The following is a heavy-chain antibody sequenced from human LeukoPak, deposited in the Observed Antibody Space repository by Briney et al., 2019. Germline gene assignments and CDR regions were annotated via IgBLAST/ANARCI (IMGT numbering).Heavy chain of an antibody. J-gene: IGHJ4*02. D-gene: IGHD3-10*01. CDR1: GFTFSSYS. CDR2: ISSSSSYI. Sequence: PGGSLRLSCAASGFTFSSYSMNWVRQAPGKGLEWVSSISSSSSYIYYADSVKGRFTISRDNAKNSLYLQMNSLRAEDTAVYYCARESSGTSYYYGSGSYNLKYLGYWGQGTLVTVSS. V-gene: IGHV3-21*01. CDR3: ARESSGTSYYYGSGSYNLKYLGY.